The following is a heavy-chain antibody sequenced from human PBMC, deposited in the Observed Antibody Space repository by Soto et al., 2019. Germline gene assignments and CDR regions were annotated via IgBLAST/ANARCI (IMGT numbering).Heavy chain of an antibody. J-gene: IGHJ4*02. CDR2: IFASGRT. Sequence: PSQTLSLTCTVSGGSISNDRWSWVRQPAGKGLEWIGRIFASGRTNYNPSLQNRVTMSVATSKHHFSPTMTSLAAADTAVYYCTRGTFETTAPFYWGQGIPVTVSS. D-gene: IGHD4-17*01. CDR1: GGSISNDR. CDR3: TRGTFETTAPFY. V-gene: IGHV4-4*07.